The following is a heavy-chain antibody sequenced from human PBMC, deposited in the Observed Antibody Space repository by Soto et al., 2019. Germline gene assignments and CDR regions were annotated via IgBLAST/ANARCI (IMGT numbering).Heavy chain of an antibody. J-gene: IGHJ4*02. Sequence: ASVKVSCKASGFTFTSSAVQWVRQARGQRLEWIGWIVVGSGNTNYAQKFQERVTITRDMSTSTAYMELSSLRSEDTAVYYCAAGLYYDFWSGYGETHYFDYWGQGTTVTVSS. CDR2: IVVGSGNT. CDR3: AAGLYYDFWSGYGETHYFDY. V-gene: IGHV1-58*01. D-gene: IGHD3-3*01. CDR1: GFTFTSSA.